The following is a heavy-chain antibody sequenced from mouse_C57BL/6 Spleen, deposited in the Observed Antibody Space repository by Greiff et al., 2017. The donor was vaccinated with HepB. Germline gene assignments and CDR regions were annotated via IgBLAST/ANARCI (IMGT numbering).Heavy chain of an antibody. CDR1: GYTFTDYN. CDR3: ARWTYSFDY. D-gene: IGHD2-10*01. J-gene: IGHJ2*01. CDR2: INPNNGGT. V-gene: IGHV1-18*01. Sequence: EVKLVESGPELVKPGASVKIPCKASGYTFTDYNMDWVKQSHGKSLEWIGDINPNNGGTIYNQKFKGKATLTVDKSSSTAYMELRSLTSEDTAVYYCARWTYSFDYWGQGTTLTVSS.